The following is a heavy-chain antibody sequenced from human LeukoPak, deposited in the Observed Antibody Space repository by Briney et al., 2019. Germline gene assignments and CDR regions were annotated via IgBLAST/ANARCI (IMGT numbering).Heavy chain of an antibody. CDR1: GYTFSNYH. J-gene: IGHJ4*02. Sequence: ASVKVSCKASGYTFSNYHIHWVRQAPGQGIEWMGIINPRYGSTTYAQKFQGRVAMTRDMSTSTVYMELSSLRSEDTAVYYCARGGGSSSWFDYWGQGTLVTVSS. D-gene: IGHD6-13*01. CDR2: INPRYGST. V-gene: IGHV1-46*01. CDR3: ARGGGSSSWFDY.